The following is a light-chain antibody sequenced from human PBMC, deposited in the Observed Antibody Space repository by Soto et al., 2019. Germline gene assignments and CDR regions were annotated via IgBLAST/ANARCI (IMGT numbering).Light chain of an antibody. J-gene: IGKJ2*01. V-gene: IGKV3-20*01. CDR2: AAS. Sequence: DIVLTQSPGTLSLSPGERATLSCRASETVNNNFLGWYQQKPGQAPRLLIFAASRTATGIPDRFSGSGSGTDFNLTISRLEPEDCGVYYCQQYGSSPPYTFGQGTKLESK. CDR3: QQYGSSPPYT. CDR1: ETVNNNF.